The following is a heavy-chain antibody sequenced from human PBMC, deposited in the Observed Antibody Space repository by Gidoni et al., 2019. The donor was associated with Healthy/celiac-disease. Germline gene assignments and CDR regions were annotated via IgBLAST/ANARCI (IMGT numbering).Heavy chain of an antibody. Sequence: QVQLQESGPGLVTPSQTLSLTCTVSGGSIRSGDYYWSWIRQPPGKGLEWIGYIYYSGSTYYNPSLKSRVTISVDTSKNQFSLKLSSVTAADTAVYYCARGQLHLGYYFDYWGQGTLVTVSS. J-gene: IGHJ4*02. V-gene: IGHV4-30-4*01. CDR3: ARGQLHLGYYFDY. D-gene: IGHD5-18*01. CDR1: GGSIRSGDYY. CDR2: IYYSGST.